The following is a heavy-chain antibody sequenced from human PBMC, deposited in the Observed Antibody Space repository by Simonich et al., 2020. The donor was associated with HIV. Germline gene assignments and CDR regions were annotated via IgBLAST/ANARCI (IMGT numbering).Heavy chain of an antibody. D-gene: IGHD3-10*01. J-gene: IGHJ4*02. CDR1: GGSFSGYH. CDR2: INPIGSA. V-gene: IGHV4-34*01. Sequence: QVQLQQWGSGLLKPSETLSLTCAVYGGSFSGYHRSWIRQPPGKGLEWIGEINPIGSANHNPSLTSRVTISLHTSKKHFSLKVNAVTAADTAVYYCATSSGGNEYWGQGTLVTVSS. CDR3: ATSSGGNEY.